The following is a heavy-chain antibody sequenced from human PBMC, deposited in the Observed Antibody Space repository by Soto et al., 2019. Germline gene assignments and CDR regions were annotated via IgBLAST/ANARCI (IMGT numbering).Heavy chain of an antibody. D-gene: IGHD6-19*01. CDR2: ISWNSGSI. CDR3: AKALNIAVAGRDDY. V-gene: IGHV3-9*01. J-gene: IGHJ4*02. CDR1: GFTFDDYA. Sequence: EVQLVESGGGLVQPGRSLRLSCAASGFTFDDYAMHWVRQAPGKGLEWVSGISWNSGSIGYADSVKGRFTISRDNAKNSMYQQMNSLRAEDTALYYCAKALNIAVAGRDDYWGQGTLVTVSS.